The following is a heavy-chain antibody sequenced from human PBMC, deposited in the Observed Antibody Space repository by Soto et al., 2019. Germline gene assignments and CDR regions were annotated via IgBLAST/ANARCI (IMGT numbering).Heavy chain of an antibody. Sequence: PSETLSLTCAVYGGSFSGYYWSWIRQPPGKGLEWIGEINHSGSTNYNPSLKSRVTISVDTSKNQFSLRLSSVTAADTAVYYCAREGASGAFDIWGPGTMVTVSS. CDR2: INHSGST. J-gene: IGHJ3*02. V-gene: IGHV4-34*01. CDR1: GGSFSGYY. CDR3: AREGASGAFDI. D-gene: IGHD6-25*01.